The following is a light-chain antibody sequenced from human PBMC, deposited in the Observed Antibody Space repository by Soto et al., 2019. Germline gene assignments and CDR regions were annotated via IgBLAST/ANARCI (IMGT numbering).Light chain of an antibody. J-gene: IGLJ1*01. CDR3: CSYAGGGTYV. CDR1: SSDVGSYNL. CDR2: EVN. V-gene: IGLV2-23*02. Sequence: QSSLTQPASVSGSPGQSITISCTGTSSDVGSYNLVSWYQQFPGKAPKLMIFEVNKRPSGVSSRFSGSKSGITASLTISGLQAEDEADYYCCSYAGGGTYVFATGTKVTVL.